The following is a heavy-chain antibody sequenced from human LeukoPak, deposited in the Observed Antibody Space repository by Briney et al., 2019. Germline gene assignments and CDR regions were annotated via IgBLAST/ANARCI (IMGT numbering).Heavy chain of an antibody. CDR2: IYYSGST. D-gene: IGHD5-18*01. V-gene: IGHV4-59*01. J-gene: IGHJ3*02. CDR3: ARVSVFSGYSYARDAFDI. Sequence: PSETLSLTCNVSGGSISSYYWSWIRQPPGQGLEWIGYIYYSGSTTNNPSLKSRVNISVDTSKNQFSLKLSSVTAADTAVYYCARVSVFSGYSYARDAFDIWGQGTMVTVSS. CDR1: GGSISSYY.